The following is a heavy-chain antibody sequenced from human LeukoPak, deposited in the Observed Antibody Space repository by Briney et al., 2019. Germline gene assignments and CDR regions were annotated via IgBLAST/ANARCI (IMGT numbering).Heavy chain of an antibody. CDR3: ARAVTVTTRSYFFYMAV. CDR1: GFNFSSYN. J-gene: IGHJ6*03. D-gene: IGHD4-17*01. CDR2: ISSSSSYI. V-gene: IGHV3-21*01. Sequence: PGGSLRLSCAASGFNFSSYNMNWVRQAPGRGLEWVSSISSSSSYIYYADSVKGRFTISRDNAKNSLYLQMNSLRAEDTAVYYCARAVTVTTRSYFFYMAVWGKGTTVIVSS.